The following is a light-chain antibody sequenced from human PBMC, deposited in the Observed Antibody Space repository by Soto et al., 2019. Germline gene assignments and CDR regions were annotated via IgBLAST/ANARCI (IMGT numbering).Light chain of an antibody. CDR3: AAWYDAQNVHVV. J-gene: IGLJ1*01. V-gene: IGLV1-44*01. Sequence: QSVLTQPPSASGTPGQRVTISCSGSSSNIRSNAVSWYQQLPGTTPKLLIYNNNERPSGVPDRFSGSKSGTSASLAISGLQSDEEENYYCAAWYDAQNVHVVFGAGPKLPAL. CDR1: SSNIRSNA. CDR2: NNN.